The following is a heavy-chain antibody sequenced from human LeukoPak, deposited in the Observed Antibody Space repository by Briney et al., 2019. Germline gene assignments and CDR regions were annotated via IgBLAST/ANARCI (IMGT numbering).Heavy chain of an antibody. CDR1: GGSISSGSYY. J-gene: IGHJ5*02. CDR2: IYTSGST. V-gene: IGHV4-61*02. D-gene: IGHD3-10*01. CDR3: ARIPKYYYGGVWFDP. Sequence: SQTLSLTCTVSGGSISSGSYYWSWIRQPAGKGLEWIGRIYTSGSTNYNPSLKSRVTISVDTSKNQFSLKLSSVTAADTAVYYCARIPKYYYGGVWFDPWGQGTLVTVSS.